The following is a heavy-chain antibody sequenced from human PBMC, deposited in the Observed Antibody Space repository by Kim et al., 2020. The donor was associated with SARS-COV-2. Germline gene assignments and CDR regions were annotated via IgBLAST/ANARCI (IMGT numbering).Heavy chain of an antibody. D-gene: IGHD3-10*01. CDR1: GGSIRSSTYY. CDR3: SRALTPTVVRGIISFDP. Sequence: SETLSLTCSVSGGSIRSSTYYWSWIRQHPGKGLEWIGYIYYSGSTYYNPSLKSRVSISIDTSKNQFSLILSSVSDADTAIYFCSRALTPTVVRGIISFDP. CDR2: IYYSGST. J-gene: IGHJ5*02. V-gene: IGHV4-31*03.